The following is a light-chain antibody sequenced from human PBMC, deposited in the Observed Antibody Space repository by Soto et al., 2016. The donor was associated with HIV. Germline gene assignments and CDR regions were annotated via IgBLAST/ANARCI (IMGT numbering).Light chain of an antibody. Sequence: SYVLTQPPSVSVAPGKTARITCGGDNIGSKSVHWYQQKPGQAPVLVVYDDTDRPSGIPERFSGSNSGNTATLTISRVEAGDEADYYCQVWDTYTNHFVFGPGTKVTVL. CDR3: QVWDTYTNHFV. V-gene: IGLV3-21*03. J-gene: IGLJ1*01. CDR1: NIGSKS. CDR2: DDT.